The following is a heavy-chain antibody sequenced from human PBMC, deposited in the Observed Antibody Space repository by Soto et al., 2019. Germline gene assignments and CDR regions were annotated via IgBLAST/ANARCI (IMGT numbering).Heavy chain of an antibody. D-gene: IGHD3-3*01. CDR2: IYPGDSDT. V-gene: IGHV5-51*01. CDR3: AGHPNDFWSRYFRRGWFDP. J-gene: IGHJ5*02. CDR1: GDSFSNYW. Sequence: GESLKISCKGSGDSFSNYWIAWVRQMPGKGLEWMGIIYPGDSDTRYSPSFQGQVTISADTSINTVYLQWSSLKASDTAMYYYAGHPNDFWSRYFRRGWFDPWGQGTLVTVSS.